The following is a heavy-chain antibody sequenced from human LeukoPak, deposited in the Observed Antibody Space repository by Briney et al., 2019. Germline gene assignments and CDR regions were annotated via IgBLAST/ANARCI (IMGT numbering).Heavy chain of an antibody. J-gene: IGHJ4*02. CDR2: INPSGGST. Sequence: ASVKVSCKASGGTFSSYAISWVRQAPGQGLEWMGIINPSGGSTSYAQKFQGRVTMTRDTSTSTVYMELSSLRSEDTAVYYCARVEEFGEFRAPDYWGQGTLVTVSS. D-gene: IGHD3-10*01. CDR3: ARVEEFGEFRAPDY. CDR1: GGTFSSYA. V-gene: IGHV1-46*01.